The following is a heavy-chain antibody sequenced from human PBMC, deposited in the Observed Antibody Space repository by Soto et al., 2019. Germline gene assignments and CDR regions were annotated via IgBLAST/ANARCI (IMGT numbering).Heavy chain of an antibody. J-gene: IGHJ5*02. CDR1: GGSISSGGYY. CDR2: IYYSGST. Sequence: PSETLSLTCTVSGGSISSGGYYWSWIRQHPGKGLEWIGYIYYSGSTYYNPSLKSRVTISVDTSKDQFSLKLRSVTAADTAVYYCARTNWNANWFDPWGQGTLVTVSS. D-gene: IGHD1-20*01. CDR3: ARTNWNANWFDP. V-gene: IGHV4-31*03.